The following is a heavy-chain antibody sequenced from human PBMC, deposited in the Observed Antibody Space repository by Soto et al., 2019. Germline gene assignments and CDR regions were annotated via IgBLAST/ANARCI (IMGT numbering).Heavy chain of an antibody. CDR3: AKRPRALLTFDY. CDR1: GFIFSNYV. Sequence: EVQLVDSGGGLVQPGGSLRLSCAASGFIFSNYVMSWVRQAPGKGLEWVSSISDSGGTSYYADSVKGRFTISRDNSKNPLYLQVNSLRAEDTAIYYCAKRPRALLTFDYWGQGTLVTVSS. CDR2: ISDSGGTS. J-gene: IGHJ4*02. V-gene: IGHV3-23*04. D-gene: IGHD1-26*01.